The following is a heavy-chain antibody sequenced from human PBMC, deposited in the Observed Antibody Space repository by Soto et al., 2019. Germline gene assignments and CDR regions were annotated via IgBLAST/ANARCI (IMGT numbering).Heavy chain of an antibody. Sequence: PSETLSLTCAVYGGSFSGYYWSWIRQPPGKGLEWIGEINHSGSTNYNPSLKSRVTISVDTSKNQFSLKLSSVTAADTAVYYCGRGAPPYCSGGNCYSGGEHWGQGNLV. V-gene: IGHV4-34*01. J-gene: IGHJ4*02. CDR2: INHSGST. D-gene: IGHD2-15*01. CDR3: GRGAPPYCSGGNCYSGGEH. CDR1: GGSFSGYY.